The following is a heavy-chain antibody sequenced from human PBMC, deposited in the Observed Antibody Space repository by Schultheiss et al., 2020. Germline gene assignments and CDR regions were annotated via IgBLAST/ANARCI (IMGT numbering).Heavy chain of an antibody. CDR3: ARDPGYSFDY. Sequence: SETLSLTCSVSGGSISRHYWSWIRQPAGKGLEWIGRMHTDGSTNSNPSLKSRVTIPVDTFKKQFSLKLSSVTAADTAVYYCARDPGYSFDYWGQGTLVTVSS. J-gene: IGHJ4*02. CDR2: MHTDGST. CDR1: GGSISRHY. D-gene: IGHD5-24*01. V-gene: IGHV4-4*07.